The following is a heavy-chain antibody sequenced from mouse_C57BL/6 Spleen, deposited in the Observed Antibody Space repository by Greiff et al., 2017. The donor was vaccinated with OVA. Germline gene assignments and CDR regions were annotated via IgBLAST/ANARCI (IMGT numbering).Heavy chain of an antibody. CDR2: INPYNGGT. Sequence: VQLQQSGPVLVKPGASVKMSCKASGYTFTDYYMNWVKQSPGKSLEWIGVINPYNGGTSYNQKFKGKATLTVDKSSSTAYMELNSLTSEDSAVYYCARSYGSSYFDYWGQGTTLTVSS. CDR1: GYTFTDYY. CDR3: ARSYGSSYFDY. J-gene: IGHJ2*01. D-gene: IGHD1-1*01. V-gene: IGHV1-19*01.